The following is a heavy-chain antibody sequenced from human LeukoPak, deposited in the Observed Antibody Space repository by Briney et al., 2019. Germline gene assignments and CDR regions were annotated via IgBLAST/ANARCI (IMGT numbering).Heavy chain of an antibody. Sequence: GGSLRLSCAASGFTFSCYAMSWVRQAPGKGLEWVSAISGSGGSTYYADSVKGRFTISRDNSKNTLYLQMNSLRAEDTAVYYCAKDRIAVAGCNWFDPWGQGTLVTVSS. D-gene: IGHD6-19*01. J-gene: IGHJ5*02. CDR2: ISGSGGST. V-gene: IGHV3-23*01. CDR1: GFTFSCYA. CDR3: AKDRIAVAGCNWFDP.